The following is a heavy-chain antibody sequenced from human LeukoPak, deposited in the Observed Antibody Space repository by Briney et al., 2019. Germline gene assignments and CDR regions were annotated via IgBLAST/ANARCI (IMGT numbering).Heavy chain of an antibody. D-gene: IGHD3-9*01. CDR2: ISSSSSYI. Sequence: GGSLRLSCAASGFTFSSYSMNWVRQAPGKGLEWVSSISSSSSYIYYADSVKGRFIISRDNSKTTLYLQMNSLRAEDTAVYYCARDPIETLNYDILTGYLDYWGQGTLVTVSS. CDR1: GFTFSSYS. CDR3: ARDPIETLNYDILTGYLDY. J-gene: IGHJ4*02. V-gene: IGHV3-21*01.